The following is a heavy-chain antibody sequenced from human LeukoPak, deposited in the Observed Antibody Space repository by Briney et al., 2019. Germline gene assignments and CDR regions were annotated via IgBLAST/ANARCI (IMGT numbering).Heavy chain of an antibody. CDR3: ARGGKTRYCSSTSCYADY. Sequence: GGSLRLSCAASGFTFSDYYMSWIRQAPGKGLEWVSYISSSGSTIYYVDSVKGRFTISRDNAKNSLYLQMNSLRAEDTAVYYCARGGKTRYCSSTSCYADYWGQGTLVTVSS. CDR2: ISSSGSTI. CDR1: GFTFSDYY. J-gene: IGHJ4*02. V-gene: IGHV3-11*01. D-gene: IGHD2-2*01.